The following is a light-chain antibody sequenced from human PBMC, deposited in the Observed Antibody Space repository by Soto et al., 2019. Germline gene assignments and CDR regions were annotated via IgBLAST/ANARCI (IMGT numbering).Light chain of an antibody. CDR2: EVS. Sequence: QSALTQPPSASGSPGQSVAISCTGTSNDGGGYNYVSWYQQHPGKAPKLIIYEVSKRPSDIPDRFSGSKSGNTASLAVSGLQAEDEADYYCSSYAATTNYVFGTGTKVTVL. J-gene: IGLJ1*01. V-gene: IGLV2-8*01. CDR3: SSYAATTNYV. CDR1: SNDGGGYNY.